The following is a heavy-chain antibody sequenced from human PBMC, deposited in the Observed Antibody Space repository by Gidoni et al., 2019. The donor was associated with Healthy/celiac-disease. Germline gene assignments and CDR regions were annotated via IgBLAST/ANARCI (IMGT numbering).Heavy chain of an antibody. J-gene: IGHJ3*02. V-gene: IGHV4-4*07. CDR3: ARGGTHYGDYTEAFDI. CDR2: IYTSGST. Sequence: QVQLQESGPGLVKPSETLSLTCTVSGGSTRSYYWSWIRQPAGKGLEWIGRIYTSGSTNYNPSLKSRGTMSVDTSKNQFSLKLSSVTAADTAVYYCARGGTHYGDYTEAFDIWGQGTMVTVSS. CDR1: GGSTRSYY. D-gene: IGHD4-17*01.